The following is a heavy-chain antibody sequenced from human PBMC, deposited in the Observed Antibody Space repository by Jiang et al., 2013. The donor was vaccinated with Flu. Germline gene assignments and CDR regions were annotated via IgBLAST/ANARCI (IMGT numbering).Heavy chain of an antibody. CDR3: ARDYAGYNWFDP. Sequence: QLLESGGGLVKPGGSLRLSCAASGFTFSGYVMHWVRQAPGKGLEWVSSISGASAHIYYADSVKGRFTISRDNAENSLYLQMNSLRAEDTAMYYCARDYAGYNWFDPWGQGTLVTVSA. CDR1: GFTFSGYV. D-gene: IGHD3-16*01. J-gene: IGHJ5*02. CDR2: ISGASAHI. V-gene: IGHV3-21*01.